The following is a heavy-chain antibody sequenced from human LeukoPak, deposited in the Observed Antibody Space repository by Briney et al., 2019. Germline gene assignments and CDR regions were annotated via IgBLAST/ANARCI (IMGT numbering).Heavy chain of an antibody. CDR2: IHVGNGNT. V-gene: IGHV1-3*01. CDR1: RYPFTSYA. D-gene: IGHD3-10*01. CDR3: ARVAGSGPNAPNDC. Sequence: GASVKVSCKASRYPFTSYAMHWVRQAPGQRLEWMGWIHVGNGNTEYSQKYQGRVTITRDTPATTTYMELSSLRSEDTAVYYCARVAGSGPNAPNDCWGQGSLVTVSS. J-gene: IGHJ4*02.